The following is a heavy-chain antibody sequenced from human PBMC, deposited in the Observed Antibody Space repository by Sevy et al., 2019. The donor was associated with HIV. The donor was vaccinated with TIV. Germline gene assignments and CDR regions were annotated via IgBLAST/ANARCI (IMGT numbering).Heavy chain of an antibody. J-gene: IGHJ6*02. D-gene: IGHD2-15*01. CDR3: ARGGTRAPITYYYYGIDV. Sequence: GGSLRLSCAASGFTFDDYGMSWVRQAPGKGLEWVSGINWNGGSTGYADSVKGRFTISRDNAKNSQYLQMNSLRAEDTALYHCARGGTRAPITYYYYGIDVWGQGTTVTVSS. V-gene: IGHV3-20*01. CDR2: INWNGGST. CDR1: GFTFDDYG.